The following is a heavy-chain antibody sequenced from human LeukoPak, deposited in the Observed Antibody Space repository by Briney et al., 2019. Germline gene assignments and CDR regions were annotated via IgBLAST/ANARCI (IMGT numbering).Heavy chain of an antibody. D-gene: IGHD1-1*01. CDR1: GFTFNTYT. J-gene: IGHJ4*02. CDR3: AKGLERESRLDS. CDR2: ISNSGGST. V-gene: IGHV3-23*01. Sequence: GGSLRLSCAASGFTFNTYTMYWVRQAPGKGLEWVSGISNSGGSTYYADSVKGRFTISRDNSKNTLYLQMNSLRAEDTALYYCAKGLERESRLDSWGQGTLVTVSS.